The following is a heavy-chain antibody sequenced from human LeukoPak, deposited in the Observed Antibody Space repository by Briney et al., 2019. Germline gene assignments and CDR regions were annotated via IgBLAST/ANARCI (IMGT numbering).Heavy chain of an antibody. CDR2: IYPGDSDT. V-gene: IGHV5-51*01. CDR1: GYSFTSYW. CDR3: ARRSSGYSNWFDP. Sequence: PGESLKISCKGSGYSFTSYWIGWVRPMPGKGREWMGIIYPGDSDTRYSPSFQGQVTISADKSISTAYLQWSSLKASDTAMYYCARRSSGYSNWFDPWGQGTLVTVSS. D-gene: IGHD6-19*01. J-gene: IGHJ5*02.